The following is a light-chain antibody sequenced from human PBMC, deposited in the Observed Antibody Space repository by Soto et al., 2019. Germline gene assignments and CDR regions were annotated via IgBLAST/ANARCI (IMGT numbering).Light chain of an antibody. CDR2: AAS. CDR3: QQYNTYWT. J-gene: IGKJ1*01. Sequence: DIQMTQSPSSLSASVEDRVIITCRASQSISNHLNWYQQKPGKAPKLLIFAASSLQSGVPSRFSGSRSGPEFTLTITGLQPDDFATYYCQQYNTYWTFGQGTKVDI. CDR1: QSISNH. V-gene: IGKV1-39*01.